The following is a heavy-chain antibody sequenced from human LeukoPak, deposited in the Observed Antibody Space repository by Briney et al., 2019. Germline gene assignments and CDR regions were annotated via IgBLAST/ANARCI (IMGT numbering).Heavy chain of an antibody. J-gene: IGHJ4*02. CDR1: GFTFRSYS. Sequence: GGSLRLFCAASGFTFRSYSMNWVRQAPGKGLEWVSSISFSGGYIYYADSLKGRITISRDNAKNSLYLQMNSLRAEDTAVYYCARRATTERGHSYGLDYWGQGTLVTVSS. CDR3: ARRATTERGHSYGLDY. D-gene: IGHD5-18*01. V-gene: IGHV3-21*01. CDR2: ISFSGGYI.